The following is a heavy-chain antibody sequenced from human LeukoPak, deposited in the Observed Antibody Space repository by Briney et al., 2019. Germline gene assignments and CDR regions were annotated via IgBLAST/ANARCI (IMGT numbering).Heavy chain of an antibody. CDR2: MNPNSGNT. V-gene: IGHV1-8*01. Sequence: ASVKVSCKASGYTLTSYDINWVRQAIGQGLEWMGWMNPNSGNTGYAQKFQGRVTMTRNTSISTAYMELSSLRSEDTAVYSCARARDNVLLWFGELLYVFNIWGQGTMVTVSS. CDR1: GYTLTSYD. D-gene: IGHD3-10*01. J-gene: IGHJ3*02. CDR3: ARARDNVLLWFGELLYVFNI.